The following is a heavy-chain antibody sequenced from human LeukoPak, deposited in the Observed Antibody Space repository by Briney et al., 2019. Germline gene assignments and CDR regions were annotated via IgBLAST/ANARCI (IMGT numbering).Heavy chain of an antibody. V-gene: IGHV3-23*01. D-gene: IGHD3-16*02. CDR3: AKGYYDYIWGSYRSDAFDI. CDR2: ISGSGGLT. J-gene: IGHJ3*02. Sequence: PGGSLRPSCAASGFPFNSYVMTWVRQAPGKGLEWVSVISGSGGLTYHADSVKGRFTVSRDNSKNTLYLQMNSLRAEDTAVYSCAKGYYDYIWGSYRSDAFDIWGQGTMVTVSS. CDR1: GFPFNSYV.